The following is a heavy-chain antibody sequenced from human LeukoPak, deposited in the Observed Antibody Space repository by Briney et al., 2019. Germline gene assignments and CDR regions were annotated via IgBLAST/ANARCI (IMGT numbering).Heavy chain of an antibody. J-gene: IGHJ3*02. Sequence: PGGSLRLSCAASGFTFSSYSMNWVRQAPGKGLEWVSSISSGSSAIFYSDSVRGRFTISRDNAKRSLFLQLNSLRADDTAVYYCARGGSGATRDDTFDIWGQGTMVTVSS. D-gene: IGHD3-10*01. CDR3: ARGGSGATRDDTFDI. CDR2: ISSGSSAI. CDR1: GFTFSSYS. V-gene: IGHV3-21*01.